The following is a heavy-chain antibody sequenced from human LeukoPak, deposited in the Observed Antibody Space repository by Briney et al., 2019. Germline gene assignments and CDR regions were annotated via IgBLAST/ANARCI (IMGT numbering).Heavy chain of an antibody. CDR3: ESHYYDSMYFDY. V-gene: IGHV3-66*04. J-gene: IGHJ4*02. D-gene: IGHD3-22*01. CDR2: IYSGGST. CDR1: GFTVSSNY. Sequence: GGSLRPSCAASGFTVSSNYMSWVRQAPGKGLEWVSVIYSGGSTYYTDSVKGRFTIFRDNSKNTLYLQMNSLRAEDTAVYYCESHYYDSMYFDYWGQGTLVTVSS.